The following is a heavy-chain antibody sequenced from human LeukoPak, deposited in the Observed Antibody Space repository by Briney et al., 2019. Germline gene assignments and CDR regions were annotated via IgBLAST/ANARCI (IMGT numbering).Heavy chain of an antibody. V-gene: IGHV3-64D*06. J-gene: IGHJ4*02. Sequence: GRALRLSCSVSGVTFSTHVMHWVRQAPGKGLEYVSAISSNGDNTYYADSVKGRFTISRDNSKNTLYLQMSSLRVDDTAVYYCVRGTGYWGQGTLVAVSS. CDR2: ISSNGDNT. CDR3: VRGTGY. CDR1: GVTFSTHV.